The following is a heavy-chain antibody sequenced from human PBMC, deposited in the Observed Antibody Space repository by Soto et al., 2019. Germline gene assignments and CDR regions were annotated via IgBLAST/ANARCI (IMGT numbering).Heavy chain of an antibody. J-gene: IGHJ4*01. CDR3: TADRTGASGGHYHQFDF. CDR1: GLTFSDAW. CDR2: IKTKTEGATT. D-gene: IGHD3-22*01. Sequence: GGSLRLSCAASGLTFSDAWMSWVRQTPGKGLEWVGRIKTKTEGATTDYAAPVKPRFTVSRDDSRNTLFLQMSSLETADTAVYSSTADRTGASGGHYHQFDFWGHGTLVTVSS. V-gene: IGHV3-15*01.